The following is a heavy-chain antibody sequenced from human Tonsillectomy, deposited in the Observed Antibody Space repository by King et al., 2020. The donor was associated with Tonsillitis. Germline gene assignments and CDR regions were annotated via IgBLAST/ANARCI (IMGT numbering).Heavy chain of an antibody. CDR1: GYTFTGYY. J-gene: IGHJ3*02. Sequence: QLVQSGAEVKKPGASVKVSCKASGYTFTGYYMHWVRQAPGQGLEWMGWINPNSGGTNYAQKFQGWVTMTRETSISTAYMELSRLRSDDTAVYYCARENIAGGVYAFDIWGQGTMVTVSS. D-gene: IGHD2-15*01. CDR3: ARENIAGGVYAFDI. V-gene: IGHV1-2*04. CDR2: INPNSGGT.